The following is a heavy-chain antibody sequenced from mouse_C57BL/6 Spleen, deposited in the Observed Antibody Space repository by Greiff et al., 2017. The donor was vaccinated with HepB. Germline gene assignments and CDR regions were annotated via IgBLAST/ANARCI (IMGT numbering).Heavy chain of an antibody. CDR2: IWSGGST. CDR1: GFSLTSYG. D-gene: IGHD2-5*01. J-gene: IGHJ3*01. V-gene: IGHV2-2*01. Sequence: QVQLKESGPGLVQPSQSLSITCTVSGFSLTSYGVHWVRQSPGKGLEWLGVIWSGGSTDYNAAFISRLSISKDNSKSQVFFKMNSLQADDTAIYYCARSRYYSNYPAWFAYWGQGTLVTVSA. CDR3: ARSRYYSNYPAWFAY.